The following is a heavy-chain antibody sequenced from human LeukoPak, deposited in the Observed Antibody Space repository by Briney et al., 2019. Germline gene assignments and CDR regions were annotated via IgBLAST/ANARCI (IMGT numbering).Heavy chain of an antibody. J-gene: IGHJ4*02. CDR2: IYYSGNT. V-gene: IGHV4-59*01. CDR3: VGENYSSGWYGIIDY. CDR1: GGSISNYY. D-gene: IGHD6-19*01. Sequence: PSETLSLTCTVSGGSISNYYWSWIRQPPGKGLEWIGYIYYSGNTNYNPSLKSRVTISVDTSKNQFSLKLSSVTAADTAVYYCVGENYSSGWYGIIDYWGQGTLVTVSS.